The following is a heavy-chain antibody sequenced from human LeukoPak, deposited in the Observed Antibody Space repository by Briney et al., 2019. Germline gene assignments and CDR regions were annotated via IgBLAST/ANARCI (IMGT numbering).Heavy chain of an antibody. J-gene: IGHJ4*02. CDR1: GFTFSSYW. V-gene: IGHV3-7*01. Sequence: GGSLRLSCAASGFTFSSYWMSWVRQAPGKGLEWVANIKQDGSEKYYVDSVKGRFTISRDNSKNTLYLQMNSLRAEDTAVYYCAKGVDGLACWGQGTLVTVSS. D-gene: IGHD5-12*01. CDR2: IKQDGSEK. CDR3: AKGVDGLAC.